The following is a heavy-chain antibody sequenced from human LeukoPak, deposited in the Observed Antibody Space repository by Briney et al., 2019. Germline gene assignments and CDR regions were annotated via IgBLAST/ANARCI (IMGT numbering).Heavy chain of an antibody. J-gene: IGHJ4*02. V-gene: IGHV3-23*01. CDR3: AKDLVDPVVVPAATLVEYDY. CDR1: GFTFSSYA. Sequence: PGGSLRLSCAASGFTFSSYAMSWVRQAPGKGLEWVSAISGSGGSTYYADSVKGRFTISRDNSKNTLYLQMNSLRAEDTAVYYCAKDLVDPVVVPAATLVEYDYWGQGTLVTVSS. D-gene: IGHD2-2*01. CDR2: ISGSGGST.